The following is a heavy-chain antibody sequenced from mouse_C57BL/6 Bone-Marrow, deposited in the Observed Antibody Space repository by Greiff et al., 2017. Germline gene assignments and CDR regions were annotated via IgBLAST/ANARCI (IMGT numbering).Heavy chain of an antibody. CDR1: GYTFTSYG. Sequence: QVHVKQSGAELARPGASVKLSCKASGYTFTSYGISWVKQRSGQGLEWIGEIYPRSGNTYYNEKLKGQVTLTADKSSSTAYMELRRLTSEDSAVYFCARGGLLRLNYFDYWGQGTTLTVSS. V-gene: IGHV1-81*01. CDR2: IYPRSGNT. D-gene: IGHD2-3*01. J-gene: IGHJ2*01. CDR3: ARGGLLRLNYFDY.